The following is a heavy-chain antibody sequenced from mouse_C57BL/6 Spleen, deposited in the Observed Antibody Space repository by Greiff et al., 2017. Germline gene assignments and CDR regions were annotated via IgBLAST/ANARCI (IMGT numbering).Heavy chain of an antibody. J-gene: IGHJ4*01. CDR2: IYPRSGNT. CDR3: ARKGVSMDY. CDR1: GYTFTSYG. V-gene: IGHV1-81*01. Sequence: QVQLQQSGAELARPGASVKLSCKASGYTFTSYGISWVKQRTGQGLEWIGEIYPRSGNTYYNEKFKGKATRTADKSSSTAYMALRSLTSEDSAVYFCARKGVSMDYWGQGTSVTVSS.